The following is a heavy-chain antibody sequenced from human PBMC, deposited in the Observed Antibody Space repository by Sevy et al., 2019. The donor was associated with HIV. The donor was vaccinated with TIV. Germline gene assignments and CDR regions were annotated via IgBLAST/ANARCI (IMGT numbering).Heavy chain of an antibody. CDR1: GYMFTDYY. Sequence: ASVKVSCKTSGYMFTDYYIHWVRHAPGQGFEWMGWFNPNSGATAYAQIFQDRVTVTRDTSSTTSYMELTRLRSDDTAVYYCATHGKSEYGSLLDYWGQGTLVTVSS. CDR2: FNPNSGAT. CDR3: ATHGKSEYGSLLDY. V-gene: IGHV1-2*02. D-gene: IGHD4-17*01. J-gene: IGHJ4*02.